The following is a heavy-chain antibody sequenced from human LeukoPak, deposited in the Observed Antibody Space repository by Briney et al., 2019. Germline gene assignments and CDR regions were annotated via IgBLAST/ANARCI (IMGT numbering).Heavy chain of an antibody. CDR1: GGSIRSYY. J-gene: IGHJ4*02. CDR3: ARRGYYYDSRGYYYFDY. D-gene: IGHD3-22*01. Sequence: ASETLSLTCTVSGGSIRSYYWGWIRQPPGKGLEWIGDIHHSGSTDYKPSLKSRVTISVDTSKNQFSLKLSSVTAADTAVYHCARRGYYYDSRGYYYFDYWGQGTLVTVSS. CDR2: IHHSGST. V-gene: IGHV4-59*01.